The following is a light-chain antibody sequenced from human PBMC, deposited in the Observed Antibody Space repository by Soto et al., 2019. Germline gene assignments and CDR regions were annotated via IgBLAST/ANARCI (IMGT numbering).Light chain of an antibody. CDR1: QTLSNSF. J-gene: IGKJ3*01. Sequence: EIVLTQSPCTLSLSPGERATLSCGASQTLSNSFIAWYQQKPGQAPRLVIYDTSSRATGVPDRYRASGFGRECVLACCSVQSEDLLGCWCQPLATPEITFVPGTRVDIK. CDR2: DTS. V-gene: IGKV3D-20*02. CDR3: QPLATPEIT.